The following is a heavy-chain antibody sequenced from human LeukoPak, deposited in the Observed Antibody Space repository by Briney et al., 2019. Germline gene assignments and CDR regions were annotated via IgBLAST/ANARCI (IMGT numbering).Heavy chain of an antibody. V-gene: IGHV1-69*05. J-gene: IGHJ4*02. CDR2: IIPIFGTA. Sequence: SVKDSCKASGGTFSSYAISWVRQAPGQGLEWMGGIIPIFGTANYAQKFQGRVTITTDESTSTAYMELSSLRSEDTAVYYCARDRNCGGDCHYFDYWGQGTLVTVSS. CDR1: GGTFSSYA. D-gene: IGHD2-21*02. CDR3: ARDRNCGGDCHYFDY.